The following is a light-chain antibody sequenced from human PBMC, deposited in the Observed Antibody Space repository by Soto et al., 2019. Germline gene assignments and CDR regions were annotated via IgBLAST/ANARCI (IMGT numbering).Light chain of an antibody. V-gene: IGKV3-15*01. J-gene: IGKJ1*01. CDR1: QGIRKD. Sequence: EIVMTQSPATLSASVGERVTITCRASQGIRKDLGWYQVKPGKAPKLLIYAASTRHSGIPARFSGSASRTEFTLTISRLQPEDFAADYCQQYNNSPGTFGQGTKVDIK. CDR2: AAS. CDR3: QQYNNSPGT.